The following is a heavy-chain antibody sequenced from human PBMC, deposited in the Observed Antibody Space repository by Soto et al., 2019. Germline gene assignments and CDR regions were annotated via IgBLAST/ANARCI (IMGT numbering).Heavy chain of an antibody. CDR1: GFTGSSYY. J-gene: IGHJ6*04. Sequence: EVQVVESGGGLVQPVGSLRLSCAASGFTGSSYYMSWVRQAPGKGLEWVSVLYTGGSTYYADSVNGRFTISRHNSENTLYLQMNSLRVEDTAVYYCARGDLTDVWGKGTTVTVSS. CDR3: ARGDLTDV. CDR2: LYTGGST. V-gene: IGHV3-53*04.